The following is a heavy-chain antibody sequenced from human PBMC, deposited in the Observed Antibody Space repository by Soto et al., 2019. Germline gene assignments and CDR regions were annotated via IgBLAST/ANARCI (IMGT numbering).Heavy chain of an antibody. V-gene: IGHV3-48*03. Sequence: SLRLSCLASVFVFKNYEMNWVRQAPGKGLEWISYISNSGNTIYVADSMRGRFTISRDNAKNSLFLQMNSLRADDTAVYYCARDIDNRDYYYGLDVWGQGTTVTVSS. CDR3: ARDIDNRDYYYGLDV. CDR2: ISNSGNTI. CDR1: VFVFKNYE. J-gene: IGHJ6*02. D-gene: IGHD1-20*01.